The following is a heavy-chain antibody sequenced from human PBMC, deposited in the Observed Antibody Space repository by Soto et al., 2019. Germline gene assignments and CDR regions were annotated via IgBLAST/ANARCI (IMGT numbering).Heavy chain of an antibody. CDR1: GFTFSSYE. Sequence: GSLRLSCAASGFTFSSYEVNWVRQAPGKGLEWVSYISSSGNTIYYADSVKGRFTISRDNAKNSLYLQMNSLRVEDTAVYYCASRNTGGFDYWGQGTLVTVSS. CDR2: ISSSGNTI. D-gene: IGHD2-2*02. J-gene: IGHJ4*02. CDR3: ASRNTGGFDY. V-gene: IGHV3-48*03.